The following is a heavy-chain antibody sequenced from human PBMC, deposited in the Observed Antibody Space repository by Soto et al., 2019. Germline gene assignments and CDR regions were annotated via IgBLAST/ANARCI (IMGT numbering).Heavy chain of an antibody. J-gene: IGHJ6*02. D-gene: IGHD4-17*01. V-gene: IGHV4-39*01. CDR1: GGSISSDSYY. CDR3: AGSGGRYSDYPHYYYGMDV. Sequence: PSETLSLTCTVSGGSISSDSYYWGWIRQSPEKGLEWIASISYSGSTYYNPTLKSRLIISVDTSKSQFSLKLSSVTAADTAVYYCAGSGGRYSDYPHYYYGMDVWGQGTTVTVS. CDR2: ISYSGST.